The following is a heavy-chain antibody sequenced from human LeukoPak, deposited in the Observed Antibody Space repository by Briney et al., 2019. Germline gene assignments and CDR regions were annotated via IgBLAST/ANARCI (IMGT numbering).Heavy chain of an antibody. CDR3: ARGLLSSGGY. J-gene: IGHJ4*02. CDR1: GFTFSGHT. CDR2: ITYDGSKK. Sequence: GRSLRLSCAASGFTFSGHTMHWARQAPGKGLDWVAAITYDGSKKHYADSVEGRFTISRDNSKNTLYMQMNSLRAEDTAVYFCARGLLSSGGYWGQGTLVTVSS. D-gene: IGHD2-15*01. V-gene: IGHV3-30-3*01.